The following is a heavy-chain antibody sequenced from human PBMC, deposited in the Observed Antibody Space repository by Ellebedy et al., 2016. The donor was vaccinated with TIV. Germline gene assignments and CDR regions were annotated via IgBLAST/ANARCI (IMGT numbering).Heavy chain of an antibody. D-gene: IGHD3-10*01. CDR3: ARGRLGRSYYYYYYMDV. CDR2: IYHSGST. Sequence: GSLRLXCTVSGYSISSGYYWGWIRQPPGKGLEWIGSIYHSGSTYYNPSLKSRVTISVDTSKNQFSLKLSSVTAADTAVYYCARGRLGRSYYYYYYMDVWGKGTTVTVSS. J-gene: IGHJ6*03. CDR1: GYSISSGYY. V-gene: IGHV4-38-2*02.